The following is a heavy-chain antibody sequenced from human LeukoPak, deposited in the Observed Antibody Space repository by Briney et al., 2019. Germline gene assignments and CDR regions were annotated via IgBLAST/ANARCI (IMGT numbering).Heavy chain of an antibody. Sequence: GGSLRLSCAASGFTFSSYAVHWVRQAPGKGLEWVAVISYDGSNKYYADSVKGRFTISRDNSKNTLYLQMNSLRAEDTAVYYCARDGEEELLWFGELLGSPTLSFDYWGQGTLVTVSS. D-gene: IGHD3-10*01. CDR1: GFTFSSYA. CDR3: ARDGEEELLWFGELLGSPTLSFDY. CDR2: ISYDGSNK. J-gene: IGHJ4*02. V-gene: IGHV3-30*04.